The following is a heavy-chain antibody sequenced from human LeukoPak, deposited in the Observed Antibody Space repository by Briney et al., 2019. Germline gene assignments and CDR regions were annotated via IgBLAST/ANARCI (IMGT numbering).Heavy chain of an antibody. Sequence: GGSLRLSCAASGFTFSDYYMSWIRQAPGKGLEWVSYISSSGSTIYYADSVKGRFTISRDNAKNSLYLQMNSLRAEDTAVYYCARVGREYDFWSGYRAANWFDPWGREPWSPSPQ. D-gene: IGHD3-3*01. J-gene: IGHJ5*02. CDR1: GFTFSDYY. V-gene: IGHV3-11*01. CDR3: ARVGREYDFWSGYRAANWFDP. CDR2: ISSSGSTI.